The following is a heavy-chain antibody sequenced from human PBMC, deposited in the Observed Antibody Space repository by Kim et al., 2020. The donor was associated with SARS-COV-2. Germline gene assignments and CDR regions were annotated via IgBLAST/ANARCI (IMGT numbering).Heavy chain of an antibody. J-gene: IGHJ4*02. Sequence: SETLSLTCAVSGGSISTNNWWTWVRQPPGKGLEWIGEIYHSGSTNYNPSLKSRVTISVDKSKNQFSLKVTSVTAADTAVYYCARKLYCSDGTCYSRRDYWGRGTLVTVSS. D-gene: IGHD2-15*01. V-gene: IGHV4-4*02. CDR2: IYHSGST. CDR3: ARKLYCSDGTCYSRRDY. CDR1: GGSISTNNW.